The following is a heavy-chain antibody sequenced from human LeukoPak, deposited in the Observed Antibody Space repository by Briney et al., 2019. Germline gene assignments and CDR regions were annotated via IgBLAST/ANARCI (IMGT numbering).Heavy chain of an antibody. Sequence: SQTLSLTCTVSGGSISSGSYYWSWIRQPAGKGLEWIGRIYTSGSTNYNPSLKSRVTISVDTSKNQFSLKLSSVTAADTSVYYCAKGGPPYCSGGSCPVDHWGQGTLVTVSS. D-gene: IGHD2-15*01. CDR1: GGSISSGSYY. CDR2: IYTSGST. CDR3: AKGGPPYCSGGSCPVDH. J-gene: IGHJ4*02. V-gene: IGHV4-61*02.